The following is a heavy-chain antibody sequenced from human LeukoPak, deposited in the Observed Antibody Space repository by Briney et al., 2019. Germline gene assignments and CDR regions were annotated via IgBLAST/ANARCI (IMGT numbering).Heavy chain of an antibody. CDR1: GYTFTSYG. J-gene: IGHJ4*02. Sequence: ASVKVSCKASGYTFTSYGISWVRQAPGQGLEWMGWISAYNGNTNYAQKLQGRVTMTTDTSTSTAYMELRSLRSGDTAVYYCARVAYPYYYDSSGYYEGGIFDYWGQGTLVTVSS. CDR3: ARVAYPYYYDSSGYYEGGIFDY. D-gene: IGHD3-22*01. CDR2: ISAYNGNT. V-gene: IGHV1-18*01.